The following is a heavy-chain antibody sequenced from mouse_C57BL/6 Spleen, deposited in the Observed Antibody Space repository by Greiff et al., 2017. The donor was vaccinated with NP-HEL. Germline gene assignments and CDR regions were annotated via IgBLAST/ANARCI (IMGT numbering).Heavy chain of an antibody. CDR1: GFTFSDYG. CDR3: ARRSTSYAMDY. CDR2: ISSGSSTI. Sequence: EVKLVESGGGLVKPGGSLKLSCAASGFTFSDYGMHWVRQAPEKGLEWVAYISSGSSTIYYADTVKGRFTISRDNAKNTLFLQMTSLRSEDTAMYYCARRSTSYAMDYWGQGTSVTVSS. V-gene: IGHV5-17*01. J-gene: IGHJ4*01.